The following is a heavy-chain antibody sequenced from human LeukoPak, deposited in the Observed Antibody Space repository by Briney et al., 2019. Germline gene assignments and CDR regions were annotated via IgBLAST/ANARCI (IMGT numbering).Heavy chain of an antibody. V-gene: IGHV1-69*13. CDR3: AREECSTSCHTYYGMDV. CDR1: GGTFSSYA. Sequence: SVKVSCKASGGTFSSYAISWVRQAPGQGLEWMGGIIPILGTANYAQKFQGRVTITADESTSTAYMELSSLRSEDTAVYYCAREECSTSCHTYYGMDVWGQGTTVTVSS. D-gene: IGHD2-2*02. J-gene: IGHJ6*02. CDR2: IIPILGTA.